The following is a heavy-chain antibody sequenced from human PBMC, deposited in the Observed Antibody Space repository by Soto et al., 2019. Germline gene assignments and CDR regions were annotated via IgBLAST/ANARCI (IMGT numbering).Heavy chain of an antibody. CDR2: ISAYNGKT. J-gene: IGHJ4*02. Sequence: QVQLMQSGAEVKKPGASVKVSCKAYGYILSNYGLYWVRQAPGQGLEWMGWISAYNGKTDYAEKFQGRVTMTTDTSTDTAYMEVMSLRSDDTAVYYCARGYVTGVSNYDYCGQGTLVILSS. CDR3: ARGYVTGVSNYDY. V-gene: IGHV1-18*01. CDR1: GYILSNYG. D-gene: IGHD4-4*01.